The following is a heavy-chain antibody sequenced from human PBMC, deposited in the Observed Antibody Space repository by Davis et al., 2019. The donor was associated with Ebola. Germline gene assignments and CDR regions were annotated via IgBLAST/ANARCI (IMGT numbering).Heavy chain of an antibody. CDR1: GFTFGDYY. Sequence: PGGSLRLSCEASGFTFGDYYMSWIRQAPGKGLDWLSYISGGGNAIHYADSVKGRFTISRDNAKDSLYLQMNSLRPDDTAVYYCARDGLYRNYVHVHWGQGVLVSVSS. CDR2: ISGGGNAI. J-gene: IGHJ4*02. D-gene: IGHD4-11*01. V-gene: IGHV3-11*01. CDR3: ARDGLYRNYVHVH.